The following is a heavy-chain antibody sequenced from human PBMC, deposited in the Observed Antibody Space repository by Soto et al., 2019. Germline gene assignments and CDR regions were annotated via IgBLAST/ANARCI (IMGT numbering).Heavy chain of an antibody. CDR1: GGSISSFY. D-gene: IGHD6-13*01. J-gene: IGHJ4*02. Sequence: QVQLQESGPGLVKPSETLSLTCTVSGGSISSFYLSWIRQPAGKGMEWIGRIHSTENTNYNPSLKCRITMSIDTSNNQFSLKLSSLTAADTAVYYCARALSSAAGLYFDYWGQGTRVTVSS. V-gene: IGHV4-4*07. CDR2: IHSTENT. CDR3: ARALSSAAGLYFDY.